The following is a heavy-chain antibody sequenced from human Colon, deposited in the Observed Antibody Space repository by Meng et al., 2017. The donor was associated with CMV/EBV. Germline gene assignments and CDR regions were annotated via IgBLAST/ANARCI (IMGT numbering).Heavy chain of an antibody. V-gene: IGHV3-64*02. D-gene: IGHD4-17*01. Sequence: GESLKISCAASGFSFSTSSIHWVRQAPGKGLEYVSAISSDGRNKYYADSLKGRFTISRDNSKNTLYLEMGSLRPEDMAVYYCATDPSTVTTNYWGQGTLVTVSS. CDR3: ATDPSTVTTNY. CDR2: ISSDGRNK. J-gene: IGHJ4*02. CDR1: GFSFSTSS.